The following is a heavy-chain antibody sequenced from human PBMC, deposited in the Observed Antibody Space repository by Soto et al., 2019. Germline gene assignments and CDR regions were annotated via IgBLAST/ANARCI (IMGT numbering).Heavy chain of an antibody. CDR3: ARDGGGGYCSGGSCYPYTSDPFYPATNYGMDV. CDR2: IWYDGSNK. J-gene: IGHJ6*02. CDR1: GFTFSSYG. V-gene: IGHV3-33*01. D-gene: IGHD2-15*01. Sequence: GESLKISCAASGFTFSSYGMHWVRQAPGKGLEWVAVIWYDGSNKYYADSVKGRFTISRDNSKNTLYLQMNSLRAEDTAVYYCARDGGGGYCSGGSCYPYTSDPFYPATNYGMDVWGQGTTVTVSS.